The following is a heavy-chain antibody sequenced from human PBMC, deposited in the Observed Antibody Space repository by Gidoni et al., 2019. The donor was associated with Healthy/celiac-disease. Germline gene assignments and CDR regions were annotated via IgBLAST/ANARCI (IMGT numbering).Heavy chain of an antibody. J-gene: IGHJ6*02. Sequence: QVQLVESGGGVVQPGRSLRLSCAASGFTFSRYGMHWVRQAPGKGLEWVAVIWYDGSNKYYADSVKGRFTISRDNSKNTLYLQMNSLRAEDTAVYYCARDKNYIVVGHYGMDVWGQGTTVTVSS. D-gene: IGHD2-2*01. V-gene: IGHV3-33*01. CDR2: IWYDGSNK. CDR3: ARDKNYIVVGHYGMDV. CDR1: GFTFSRYG.